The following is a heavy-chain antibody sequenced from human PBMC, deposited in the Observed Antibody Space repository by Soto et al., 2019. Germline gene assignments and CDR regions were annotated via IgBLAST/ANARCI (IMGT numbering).Heavy chain of an antibody. V-gene: IGHV3-13*05. D-gene: IGHD3-22*01. CDR1: GFILSGYD. CDR3: ARASYDSSGYYFYAMDV. J-gene: IGHJ6*02. Sequence: EEQLVESGGGLVQPGGSLRLSCVASGFILSGYDMHWVRQATGEGLEWVSAIGTAGDPYYSGSVKGRFTISRGNAENSVYLQMNSLRAGDTAVYYCARASYDSSGYYFYAMDVWGPGTTVTVSS. CDR2: IGTAGDP.